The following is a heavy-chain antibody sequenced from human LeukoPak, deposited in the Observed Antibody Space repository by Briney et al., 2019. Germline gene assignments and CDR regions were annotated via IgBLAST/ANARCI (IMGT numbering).Heavy chain of an antibody. V-gene: IGHV1-24*01. Sequence: ASVKVCCKGSGYRLSELSMHWGRQAHGKGLERMGGLDVEDDEPIYAQKFQGRVIMTEDTSTDTAYMELSSMRSEDTAVYCCARDGVDSSSWYPTVNWFDPWGQGTLVTVSS. J-gene: IGHJ5*02. CDR1: GYRLSELS. D-gene: IGHD6-13*01. CDR3: ARDGVDSSSWYPTVNWFDP. CDR2: LDVEDDEP.